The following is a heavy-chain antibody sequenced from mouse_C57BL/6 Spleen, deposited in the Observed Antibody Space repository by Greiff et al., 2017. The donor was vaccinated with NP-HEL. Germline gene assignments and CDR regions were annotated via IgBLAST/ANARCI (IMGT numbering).Heavy chain of an antibody. J-gene: IGHJ1*03. D-gene: IGHD1-1*01. V-gene: IGHV1-82*01. CDR1: GYAFSSSW. CDR3: ASDYYGSSYVWYFDV. Sequence: VQLQQSGPELVKPGASVKISCKASGYAFSSSWMNWVKQRPGKGLEWIGRIYPGDGDTNYNGKFKGKATLTADKSSSTAYMQLSSLTSEDSAVYFCASDYYGSSYVWYFDVWGTGTTVTVSS. CDR2: IYPGDGDT.